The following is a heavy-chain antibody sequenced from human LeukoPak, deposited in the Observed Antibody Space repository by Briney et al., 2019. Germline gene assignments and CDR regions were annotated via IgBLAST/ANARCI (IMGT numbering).Heavy chain of an antibody. V-gene: IGHV1-8*01. Sequence: ASVKVSCKASGYTFTSYDIHWVRQATGQGLEWMGWMNPNSGNTGYAQKLQGRVTMTRNTSISTAYMELSSLRSEDTAVYYCARVPLYYYDSSGYSRHAFDIWGQGTMVTVSS. CDR3: ARVPLYYYDSSGYSRHAFDI. D-gene: IGHD3-22*01. CDR1: GYTFTSYD. J-gene: IGHJ3*02. CDR2: MNPNSGNT.